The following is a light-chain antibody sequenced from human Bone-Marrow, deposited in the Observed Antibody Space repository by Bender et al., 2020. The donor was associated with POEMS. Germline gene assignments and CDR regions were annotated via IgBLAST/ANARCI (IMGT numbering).Light chain of an antibody. V-gene: IGLV2-14*01. J-gene: IGLJ1*01. CDR1: GSDVGAYDF. Sequence: QSALTQPASVSGSPGQSITISCVGTGSDVGAYDFVSWYQHHPGKAPKLIVYGVTGRPSGVSNRFSGSKSGSTASLTISGLQAEDEADYYCTSFTTRAIYVFGTGTKVTVL. CDR3: TSFTTRAIYV. CDR2: GVT.